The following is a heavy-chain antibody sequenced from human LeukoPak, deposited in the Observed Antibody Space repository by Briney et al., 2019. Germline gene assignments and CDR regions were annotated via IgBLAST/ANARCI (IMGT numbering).Heavy chain of an antibody. CDR2: IIPILGIA. CDR3: ARFQDYDFWSGYPPADYYYYMDL. D-gene: IGHD3-3*01. J-gene: IGHJ6*03. V-gene: IGHV1-69*02. Sequence: GASVKVSCKASGGTFSSYTISWVRQAPGQGLEWMGRIIPILGIANYAQKFQGRVTITADKSTSTAYMELSSLRSEDTAVYYCARFQDYDFWSGYPPADYYYYMDLWGKGTTVTVSS. CDR1: GGTFSSYT.